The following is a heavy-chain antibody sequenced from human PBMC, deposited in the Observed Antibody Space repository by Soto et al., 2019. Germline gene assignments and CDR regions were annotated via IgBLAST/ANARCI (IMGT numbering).Heavy chain of an antibody. CDR1: GFTFSNAW. D-gene: IGHD3-16*02. Sequence: GGSLRLSCAASGFTFSNAWINWVRQAPGKGLEWVGRIKSKTDGGTTDFAAPVKGRFAISRDDSKNTLYLQMNSLKTEDTAVYFFSTDELSGPVISYYGMDVWGQGTTVTVSS. V-gene: IGHV3-15*07. J-gene: IGHJ6*02. CDR2: IKSKTDGGTT. CDR3: STDELSGPVISYYGMDV.